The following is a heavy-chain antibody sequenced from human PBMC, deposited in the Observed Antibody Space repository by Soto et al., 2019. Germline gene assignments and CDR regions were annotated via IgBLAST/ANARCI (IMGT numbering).Heavy chain of an antibody. V-gene: IGHV3-15*07. CDR1: GFTFSNAW. CDR2: IKSKTDGGTT. CDR3: PPDLAQLRFLEWLVSFDY. Sequence: PGGSLRLSCAASGFTFSNAWMNWVRQAPGKGLEWVGRIKSKTDGGTTDYAAPVKGRFTISRGDSKNTLYLQMNSLKPEDTAVYYCPPDLAQLRFLEWLVSFDYWGQGTLVTVSS. J-gene: IGHJ4*02. D-gene: IGHD3-3*01.